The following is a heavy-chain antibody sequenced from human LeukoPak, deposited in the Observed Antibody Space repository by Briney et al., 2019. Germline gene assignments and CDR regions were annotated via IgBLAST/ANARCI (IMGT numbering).Heavy chain of an antibody. Sequence: GGSLRLSCAASGFTFSSYWMSWVGQAPGKGVEWVANIKGDGSDNHYVDSVRGRFTISRDNAKNSLYLQMNSLRAEDTAVYYCARDLGHYRADYWGQGTLVTVSS. V-gene: IGHV3-7*04. J-gene: IGHJ4*02. D-gene: IGHD4-17*01. CDR2: IKGDGSDN. CDR1: GFTFSSYW. CDR3: ARDLGHYRADY.